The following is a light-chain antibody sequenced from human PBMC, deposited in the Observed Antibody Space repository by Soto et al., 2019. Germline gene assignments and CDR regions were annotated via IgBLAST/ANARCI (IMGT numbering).Light chain of an antibody. J-gene: IGKJ4*01. Sequence: EIVMTQSPATLSVSPGERATLSCRASQSVTGNLAWYQQKPGQAPRLLIYGASTRATGIPARFSGSGSGTAFTLTISSLQSEDFEVYYCQQYNNWPPLTFGGGTKVEIK. CDR3: QQYNNWPPLT. CDR2: GAS. CDR1: QSVTGN. V-gene: IGKV3-15*01.